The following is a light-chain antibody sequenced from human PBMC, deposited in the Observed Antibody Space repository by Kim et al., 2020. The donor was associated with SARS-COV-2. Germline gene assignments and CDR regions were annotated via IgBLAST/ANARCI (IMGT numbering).Light chain of an antibody. CDR1: QSVSSSY. V-gene: IGKV3-20*01. CDR2: GAS. J-gene: IGKJ4*01. Sequence: EIVLTQSPGTLSLSPGERATLSCRASQSVSSSYLAGYQQKPGQAPRLLIYGASSRATGIPDRFSGSGSGTDFTLTISRLEPEDFAVYYCQQYGSSPQITFGGGTKVDIK. CDR3: QQYGSSPQIT.